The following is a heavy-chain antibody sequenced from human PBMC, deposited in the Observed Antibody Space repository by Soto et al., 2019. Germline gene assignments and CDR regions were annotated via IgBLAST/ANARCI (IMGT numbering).Heavy chain of an antibody. CDR1: GFTFNTYG. J-gene: IGHJ4*02. CDR3: AKDGGYGYGFFDY. Sequence: QVQLVESGGGEVQPGRSLRLSCAASGFTFNTYGMHWVRQAPVKGLECVAVIAYDGTNTYYADSVKGRFTISRDNSKNTLYLQMNSLRADDTAVYYCAKDGGYGYGFFDYWGQGTLVTVSS. V-gene: IGHV3-30*18. D-gene: IGHD5-18*01. CDR2: IAYDGTNT.